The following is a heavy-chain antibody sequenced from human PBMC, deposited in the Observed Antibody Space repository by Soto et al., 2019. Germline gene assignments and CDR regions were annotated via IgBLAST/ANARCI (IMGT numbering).Heavy chain of an antibody. V-gene: IGHV3-33*01. D-gene: IGHD6-13*01. J-gene: IGHJ4*02. CDR1: GFTFSSYG. CDR3: ARDLGVAAAGTLS. Sequence: QVQLVESGGGVVQPGRSLRLSCAASGFTFSSYGMHWVRQAPGKGLEWVAVIWYDGSNKYYADSVKGRFTISRDNSKNTLYLQMNSLRAEDPAVYYCARDLGVAAAGTLSWGQGTLVTVSS. CDR2: IWYDGSNK.